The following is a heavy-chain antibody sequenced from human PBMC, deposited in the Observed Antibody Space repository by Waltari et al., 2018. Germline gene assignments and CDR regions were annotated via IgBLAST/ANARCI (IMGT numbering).Heavy chain of an antibody. V-gene: IGHV1-69*09. Sequence: QVQLVQSGAEVKEPGSSVKVSCKASRGTFSIYGITWLRQAPGQGLEWMGRIIPRDGVTNYEQKFQGRVTSSADKSTYTAYMDLSSLTSEDTAVYFCARDLGTTVTEPYFDSWGQGTLVTVSS. D-gene: IGHD4-17*01. CDR3: ARDLGTTVTEPYFDS. CDR1: RGTFSIYG. CDR2: IIPRDGVT. J-gene: IGHJ4*02.